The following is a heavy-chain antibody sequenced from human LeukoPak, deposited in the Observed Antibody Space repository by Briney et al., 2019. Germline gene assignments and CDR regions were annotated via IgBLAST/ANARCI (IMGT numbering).Heavy chain of an antibody. D-gene: IGHD2-15*01. CDR2: INSDVSST. J-gene: IGHJ5*02. CDR1: VFTFSSYW. CDR3: ARAENSGSGGLDP. V-gene: IGHV3-74*01. Sequence: GGSLRLSCAASVFTFSSYWMHCVRQAPGKGLGWVSRINSDVSSTSYADSVKGRFTISRDNAKNTLYLQMNSLRADDTAVYYCARAENSGSGGLDPWGQGTLVTVSS.